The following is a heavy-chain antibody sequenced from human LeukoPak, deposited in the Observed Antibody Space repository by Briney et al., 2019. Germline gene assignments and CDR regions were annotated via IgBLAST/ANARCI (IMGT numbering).Heavy chain of an antibody. Sequence: SETLSLTCAVYGGSFSGYYWSWIRQPPGKGLEWIGEINHSGSTNYNPSLKSRVTISVDTSKNQFSLKLSSVTAADTAVYYCARLSYPSSFDYWGQGTLVTVSS. CDR1: GGSFSGYY. CDR2: INHSGST. D-gene: IGHD3-10*01. J-gene: IGHJ4*02. V-gene: IGHV4-34*01. CDR3: ARLSYPSSFDY.